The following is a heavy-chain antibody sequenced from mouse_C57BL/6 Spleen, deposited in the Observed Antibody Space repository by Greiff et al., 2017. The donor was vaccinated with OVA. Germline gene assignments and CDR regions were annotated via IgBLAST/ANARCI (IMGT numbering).Heavy chain of an antibody. CDR1: GYSITSGYY. V-gene: IGHV3-6*01. CDR2: ISYDGSN. CDR3: ARRNPEAWFAY. Sequence: VQLKESGPGLVKPSQSLSLTCSVTGYSITSGYYWNWIRQFPGNKLEWMGYISYDGSNNYNPSLKNRISITRDTSKNQFFLKLNSVTTEDTATYYCARRNPEAWFAYWGQGTLVTVSA. J-gene: IGHJ3*01.